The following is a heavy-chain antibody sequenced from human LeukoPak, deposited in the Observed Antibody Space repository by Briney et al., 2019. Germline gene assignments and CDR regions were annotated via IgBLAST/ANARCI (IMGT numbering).Heavy chain of an antibody. Sequence: SETLSLTCTVSGGSISSYYWRWIRQPPGKGLEWMGHIYYSGSTNYNPSLKSRGTISVDTSKHQFSLKLSSVPAADPGVYYCARDSPTSPPNYYYYGMDVWGQGTTVTVSS. D-gene: IGHD2/OR15-2a*01. CDR2: IYYSGST. V-gene: IGHV4-59*01. CDR1: GGSISSYY. J-gene: IGHJ6*02. CDR3: ARDSPTSPPNYYYYGMDV.